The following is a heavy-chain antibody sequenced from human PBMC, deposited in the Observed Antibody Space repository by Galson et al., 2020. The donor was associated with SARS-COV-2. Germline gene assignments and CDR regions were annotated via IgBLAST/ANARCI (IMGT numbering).Heavy chain of an antibody. V-gene: IGHV4-61*02. J-gene: IGHJ5*02. Sequence: SETLSLTCTVSGGSISSGSYYWNWIRQPAGKGLEWIGRIYTGGSTSYNPSLKSRVTISVDTSKSQFSLKLTSVTAADTAVYYCARGDSGSYYTWFDPWGQGTLVTVSS. CDR3: ARGDSGSYYTWFDP. CDR2: IYTGGST. CDR1: GGSISSGSYY. D-gene: IGHD1-26*01.